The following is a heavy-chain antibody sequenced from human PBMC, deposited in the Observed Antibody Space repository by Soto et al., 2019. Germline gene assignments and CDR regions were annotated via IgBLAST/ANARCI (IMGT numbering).Heavy chain of an antibody. V-gene: IGHV5-51*01. J-gene: IGHJ4*02. Sequence: PGESLKISCTASGYTFTSFWIGWVRQTPGKGLEWMAFIYPEDSDTSYSPSFQGHVTISADESTSTAYLQWTSLKASDTAIYYCSRHGPDIVHDYWGQGTLVTVSS. CDR1: GYTFTSFW. CDR2: IYPEDSDT. D-gene: IGHD2-15*01. CDR3: SRHGPDIVHDY.